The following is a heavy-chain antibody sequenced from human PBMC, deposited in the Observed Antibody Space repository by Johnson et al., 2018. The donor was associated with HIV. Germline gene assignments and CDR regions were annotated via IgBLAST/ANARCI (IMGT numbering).Heavy chain of an antibody. J-gene: IGHJ3*02. CDR2: ISSSGSTI. D-gene: IGHD6-13*01. CDR1: GFTFSDYY. V-gene: IGHV3-11*04. CDR3: ARDRGSSSWYRDAFDI. Sequence: QVQLVESGGGLVQPGGSLRLSCAASGFTFSDYYMSWIRQAPGKGLELVSYISSSGSTIYYADSVKGRFTISRDNAKNSLYLQMNSLRAEDTAVYYCARDRGSSSWYRDAFDIWGQGTMVTVSS.